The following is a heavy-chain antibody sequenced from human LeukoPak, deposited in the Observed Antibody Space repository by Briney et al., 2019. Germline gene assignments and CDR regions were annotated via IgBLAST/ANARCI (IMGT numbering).Heavy chain of an antibody. J-gene: IGHJ4*02. V-gene: IGHV4-34*01. CDR2: INHSGST. D-gene: IGHD6-19*01. Sequence: SETVSLTCAVYGGSFSGYYWSWVRQPPGKGLEWIGEINHSGSTNYNPSLKSRVTISVDTSKNQFSLKLSSVTAADTAVYYCARASSGWYSLPDYWGQGTLVTVSS. CDR1: GGSFSGYY. CDR3: ARASSGWYSLPDY.